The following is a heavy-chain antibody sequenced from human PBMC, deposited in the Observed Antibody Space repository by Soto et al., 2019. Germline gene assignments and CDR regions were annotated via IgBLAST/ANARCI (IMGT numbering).Heavy chain of an antibody. Sequence: GGSLRLSCAASGFTFSSYAMHWVRQAPGKGLEWVAVISYDGSNKYYADSVKGRFTISRDNSKNTLYLQMNSLRAEDTAVYYCARDVDSSGYYSYWRQGTLVTVSS. CDR2: ISYDGSNK. CDR3: ARDVDSSGYYSY. D-gene: IGHD3-22*01. CDR1: GFTFSSYA. V-gene: IGHV3-30-3*01. J-gene: IGHJ4*02.